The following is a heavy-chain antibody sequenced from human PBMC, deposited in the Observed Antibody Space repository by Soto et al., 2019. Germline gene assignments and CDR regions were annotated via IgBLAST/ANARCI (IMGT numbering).Heavy chain of an antibody. Sequence: SETLSLTCAVYGGSFSGYYWSWIRQPPGKGLEWIGEINHSGSTNYNPSLKSRVTISVDTSKNQFSLKLSSVTAADTAVYYCARGEVYCSGGSCYSASWFDPWGQGTLVTVSS. D-gene: IGHD2-15*01. V-gene: IGHV4-34*01. CDR2: INHSGST. CDR3: ARGEVYCSGGSCYSASWFDP. J-gene: IGHJ5*02. CDR1: GGSFSGYY.